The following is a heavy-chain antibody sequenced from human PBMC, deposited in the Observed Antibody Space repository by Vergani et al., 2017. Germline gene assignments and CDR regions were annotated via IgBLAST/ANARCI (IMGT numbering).Heavy chain of an antibody. CDR3: ARFKWHDIDY. V-gene: IGHV4-30-4*01. CDR2: VFYSGST. CDR1: GDSMNSEAFY. J-gene: IGHJ4*02. D-gene: IGHD1-20*01. Sequence: QVQLQESGPGLVKPSQTLSLTCTVSGDSMNSEAFYWSWIRQPPGKGLEWIGNVFYSGSTYYNPSLKSRLTLSVALSKNLFSLKLNSETDADSAVYYCARFKWHDIDYWGQGTLVTVSS.